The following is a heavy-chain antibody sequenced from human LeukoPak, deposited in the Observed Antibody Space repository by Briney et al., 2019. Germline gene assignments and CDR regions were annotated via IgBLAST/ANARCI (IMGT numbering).Heavy chain of an antibody. CDR2: ISGSGGST. D-gene: IGHD6-6*01. Sequence: GGSLRLSCAASGFTFSSYWMSWVRQAPGKGLEWVSAISGSGGSTYYADSVKGRFTISRDNSKNTLHLQMNSLRAEDTAVYYCAKDWSSSSVGRFDYWGQGTLVTVSS. CDR1: GFTFSSYW. J-gene: IGHJ4*02. CDR3: AKDWSSSSVGRFDY. V-gene: IGHV3-23*01.